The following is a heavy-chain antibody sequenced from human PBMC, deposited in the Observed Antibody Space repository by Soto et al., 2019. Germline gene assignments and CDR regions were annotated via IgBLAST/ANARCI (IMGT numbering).Heavy chain of an antibody. CDR1: GGTFSSYA. D-gene: IGHD6-6*01. V-gene: IGHV1-69*13. CDR2: IIPIFGTA. CDR3: ARGGIAARYWFDP. Sequence: GASVKVSCKASGGTFSSYAISWVRQAPGQGLEWMGGIIPIFGTANYAQKFQGRVTITADESTSTAYMELSSLRSEDTAVYYCARGGIAARYWFDPWGQGTLVTVSS. J-gene: IGHJ5*02.